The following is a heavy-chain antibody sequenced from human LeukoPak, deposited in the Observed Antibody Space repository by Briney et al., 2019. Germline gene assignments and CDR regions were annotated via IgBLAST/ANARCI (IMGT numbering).Heavy chain of an antibody. CDR3: AKEVIQKLWFGELLSYIPRDYGMDV. Sequence: GGSLRLSCAASGFTFSSYGMHWVRQAPGKGLEWVAVISYDGSNKYYADSVKGRFTISRDNSKNTLYLQMNSLRAEDTAVYYCAKEVIQKLWFGELLSYIPRDYGMDVWGQGTTVTVSS. J-gene: IGHJ6*02. CDR1: GFTFSSYG. V-gene: IGHV3-30*18. CDR2: ISYDGSNK. D-gene: IGHD3-10*01.